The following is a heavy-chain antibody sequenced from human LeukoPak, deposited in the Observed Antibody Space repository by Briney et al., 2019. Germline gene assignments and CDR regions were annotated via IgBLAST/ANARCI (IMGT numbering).Heavy chain of an antibody. CDR1: GFTFSSYE. CDR3: ARARDILTGTRHLDY. J-gene: IGHJ4*02. CDR2: ISSSGSTI. V-gene: IGHV3-48*03. Sequence: GGSLRLSCAASGFTFSSYEMNWVRQAPGKGLEWVSYISSSGSTIYYADSVKGRFTISRDNAKNSLYLQMNSLRAEDTAVYYCARARDILTGTRHLDYWGQGTLVTVSS. D-gene: IGHD3-9*01.